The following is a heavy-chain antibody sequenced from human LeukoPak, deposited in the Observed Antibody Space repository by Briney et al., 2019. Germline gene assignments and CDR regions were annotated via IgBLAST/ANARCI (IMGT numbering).Heavy chain of an antibody. V-gene: IGHV1-8*03. CDR1: GYTFTSYE. Sequence: ASVKVSCKASGYTFTSYEINWVRQAPGQGLEWMGWMNPNSGNTGYAQKFQGRVTITRNTSISTAYMELSSLRSEDTAVYYCARSRSSGWYQYYYYYYMDVWGKGTTVTVSS. CDR2: MNPNSGNT. CDR3: ARSRSSGWYQYYYYYYMDV. D-gene: IGHD6-19*01. J-gene: IGHJ6*03.